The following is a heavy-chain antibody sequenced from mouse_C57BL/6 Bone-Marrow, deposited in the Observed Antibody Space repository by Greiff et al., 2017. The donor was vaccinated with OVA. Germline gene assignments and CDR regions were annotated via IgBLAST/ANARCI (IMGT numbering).Heavy chain of an antibody. CDR2: IDPSDSYT. V-gene: IGHV1-69*01. Sequence: QVQLQQPGAELVMPGASVKLSCKASGYTFTSYWMHWVKQRPGQGLEWIGEIDPSDSYTNSNQKFKGKSTLTVDKSSSTAYMQLSSLTAEDSAVDYCARGFGYGGYAMDYWGQGTSVTVSS. D-gene: IGHD2-2*01. J-gene: IGHJ4*01. CDR1: GYTFTSYW. CDR3: ARGFGYGGYAMDY.